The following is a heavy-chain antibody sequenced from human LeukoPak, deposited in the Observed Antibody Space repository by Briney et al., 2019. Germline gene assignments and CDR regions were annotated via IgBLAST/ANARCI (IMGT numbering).Heavy chain of an antibody. V-gene: IGHV3-48*01. CDR3: SSFRLRAYYVFFF. CDR1: GFTFISYS. Sequence: GGSKRLSCAASGFTFISYSMKGLRQAAGGVVEWVSYFSCSCNTIYCADSVKGRFTISRDNDKNSLYLHMNSLRPEDMAVYYCSSFRLRAYYVFFFWGEKTLVTVSS. J-gene: IGHJ4*02. CDR2: FSCSCNTI. D-gene: IGHD3-3*01.